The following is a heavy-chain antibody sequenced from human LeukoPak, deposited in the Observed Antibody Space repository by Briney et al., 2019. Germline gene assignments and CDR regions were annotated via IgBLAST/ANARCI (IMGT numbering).Heavy chain of an antibody. Sequence: SETLSLTCAVSGYSISSGYYWGWIRQPPGKGLEWIGSIYHSGSTYYNPSLKSRVTISVDTSKNQFSLKLSSVTAADTAVYYCAREGSGYHSPYYFDYWGQGTLVTVSS. CDR3: AREGSGYHSPYYFDY. CDR1: GYSISSGYY. CDR2: IYHSGST. D-gene: IGHD5-12*01. J-gene: IGHJ4*02. V-gene: IGHV4-38-2*02.